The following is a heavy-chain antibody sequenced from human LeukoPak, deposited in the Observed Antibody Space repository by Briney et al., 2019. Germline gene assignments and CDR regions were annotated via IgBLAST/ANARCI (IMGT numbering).Heavy chain of an antibody. CDR1: GDSISSTNW. D-gene: IGHD5-18*01. J-gene: IGHJ4*02. CDR3: ARRLGYTYGYFDY. Sequence: SETLSLTCAVSGDSISSTNWWTWVRQSPGKGLEWIGEIYHRGSTNYNPSLKSRVTISVDKSKNLFSLKLTSVTAADTALYYCARRLGYTYGYFDYWGQGTLVTVSS. CDR2: IYHRGST. V-gene: IGHV4-4*02.